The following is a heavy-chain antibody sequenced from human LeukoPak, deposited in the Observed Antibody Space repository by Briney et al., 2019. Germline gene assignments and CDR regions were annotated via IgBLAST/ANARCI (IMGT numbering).Heavy chain of an antibody. V-gene: IGHV5-51*01. D-gene: IGHD4-17*01. CDR3: ARGVWATTTGPNDAFDI. CDR1: GYSFTSYW. CDR2: IYPGDSDT. J-gene: IGHJ3*02. Sequence: GESLKISCKGSGYSFTSYWIGWARQMPGKGLEWMGVIYPGDSDTRYSPSFQGQVTISADKSISTAYLQWSSLKASDTAMYYCARGVWATTTGPNDAFDIWGQGTMVTVSS.